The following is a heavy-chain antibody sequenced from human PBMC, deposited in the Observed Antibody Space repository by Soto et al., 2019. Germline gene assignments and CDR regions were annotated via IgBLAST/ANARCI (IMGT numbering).Heavy chain of an antibody. CDR1: GGTFSSYA. CDR2: IIPIFGTA. Sequence: QVQLVQSGAEVKKPGSSVKVSCKASGGTFSSYAISWVRQAPGQGLEWMGGIIPIFGTANYAQKFQGRVTITADKSTSTAYMELSSLRSEDTAVYYCARDVEMATMGHWYFDLWGRGTLVTVSS. V-gene: IGHV1-69*06. J-gene: IGHJ2*01. D-gene: IGHD5-12*01. CDR3: ARDVEMATMGHWYFDL.